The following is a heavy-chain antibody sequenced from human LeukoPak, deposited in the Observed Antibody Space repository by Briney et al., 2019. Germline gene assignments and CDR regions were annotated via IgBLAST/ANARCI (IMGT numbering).Heavy chain of an antibody. CDR3: ARHWDV. V-gene: IGHV4-59*08. J-gene: IGHJ6*04. Sequence: PSETLSLTCTVSGGYISSYYWSWIRLPPGKGLEWIGYIYYSGSTNYNPSLKSRVTISVDTSKNQFSLKLSSVTAADTAVYYCARHWDVWGKGTTVTVSS. CDR2: IYYSGST. CDR1: GGYISSYY.